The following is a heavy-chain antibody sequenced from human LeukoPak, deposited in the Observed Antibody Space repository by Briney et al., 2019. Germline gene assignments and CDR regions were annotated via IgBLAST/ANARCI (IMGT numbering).Heavy chain of an antibody. CDR3: ARRYGSGTEWFDP. J-gene: IGHJ5*02. Sequence: PSETLSLTCTVSGASISSGSYYWSWIRQHPGKGLEWIGYIYYSGNTYYNPSLESRVTISPDTSKNQFSLKLSSVTAADTAVYYCARRYGSGTEWFDPWGQGTLVTVSS. CDR1: GASISSGSYY. V-gene: IGHV4-31*03. D-gene: IGHD3-10*01. CDR2: IYYSGNT.